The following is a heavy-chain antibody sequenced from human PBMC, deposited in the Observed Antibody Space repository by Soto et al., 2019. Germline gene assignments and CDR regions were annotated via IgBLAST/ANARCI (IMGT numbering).Heavy chain of an antibody. D-gene: IGHD5-18*01. V-gene: IGHV4-59*01. J-gene: IGHJ3*02. CDR2: IYYSGST. CDR1: GGSISSYY. CDR3: ARRYGKNAFDI. Sequence: SETMSLTCTVSGGSISSYYWSWIRQPPGKGLEWIGYIYYSGSTNYNPSLKSRVTISVDTSKNQFSLKLSSVTAADTAVYYCARRYGKNAFDIWGQGTMVTVSS.